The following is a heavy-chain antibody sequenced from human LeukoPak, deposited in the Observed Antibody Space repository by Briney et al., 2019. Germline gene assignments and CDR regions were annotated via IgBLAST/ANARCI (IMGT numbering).Heavy chain of an antibody. CDR2: ISYDGSNK. J-gene: IGHJ3*02. Sequence: GGSLRLSCAASGFTFSSYGMHWVRQAPGKGLEWVAVISYDGSNKYYADSVKGRFTISRDNSKNTLYLQMNSLRAEDTAVYYCAKDFGWFGELLAAFDIWGQGTMVTVSS. V-gene: IGHV3-30*18. CDR1: GFTFSSYG. D-gene: IGHD3-10*01. CDR3: AKDFGWFGELLAAFDI.